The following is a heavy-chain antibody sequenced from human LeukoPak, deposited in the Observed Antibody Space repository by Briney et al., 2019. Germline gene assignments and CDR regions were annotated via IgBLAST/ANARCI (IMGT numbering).Heavy chain of an antibody. D-gene: IGHD3-22*01. CDR1: GFTFSSYG. Sequence: RRSLRLSCAASGFTFSSYGMHWVRQAPGKGLEWVAVISYDGSNKYNADSVKGRFTISRDNSKNTLYLQMNSLRAEDTAVYYCAKGDYYDSRGLVDYWGQGTLVTLSS. V-gene: IGHV3-30*18. J-gene: IGHJ4*02. CDR3: AKGDYYDSRGLVDY. CDR2: ISYDGSNK.